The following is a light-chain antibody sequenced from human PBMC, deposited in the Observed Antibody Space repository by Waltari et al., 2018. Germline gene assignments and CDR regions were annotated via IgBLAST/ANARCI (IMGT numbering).Light chain of an antibody. CDR1: QSVSNY. CDR3: QQCSRLIT. V-gene: IGKV3-11*01. CDR2: DAS. J-gene: IGKJ5*01. Sequence: EVVLTQSPATLSLSPGERATLSCRASQSVSNYLAWYQQKPGQAPSLLIYDASNRAAGLPGRFSGSGSGTDFALSISSLEPEDSAVYFCQQCSRLITFGQGTRLEIK.